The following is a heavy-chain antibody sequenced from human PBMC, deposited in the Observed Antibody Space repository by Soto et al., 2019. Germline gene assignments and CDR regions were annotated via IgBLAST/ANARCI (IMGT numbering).Heavy chain of an antibody. D-gene: IGHD3-16*01. J-gene: IGHJ1*01. V-gene: IGHV3-21*01. CDR3: ASGWSLGDYIWGFQH. Sequence: GXSLRLYCAASGFTFSSYSLNWFRQAPGKGLEWVSSISSSSSYIYYADSVKGRFTISRDNAKNSLYLQMNSLRAEDTAVYYCASGWSLGDYIWGFQHWGQGTLVTVSS. CDR2: ISSSSSYI. CDR1: GFTFSSYS.